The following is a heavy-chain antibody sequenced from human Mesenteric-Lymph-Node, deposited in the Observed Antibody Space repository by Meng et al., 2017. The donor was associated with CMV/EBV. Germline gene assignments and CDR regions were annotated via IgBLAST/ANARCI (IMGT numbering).Heavy chain of an antibody. J-gene: IGHJ4*02. CDR1: GFTFSSYW. V-gene: IGHV3-23*01. CDR3: AKGRGSSLEY. CDR2: ISGSGGNT. D-gene: IGHD3-10*01. Sequence: GESLKISCAASGFTFSSYWMNWVRQAPGKGLEWVSGISGSGGNTYYADSVKGRFTISRDNSKNTLYLQMNSLRAEDTAVYYCAKGRGSSLEYWGQGTLVTVSS.